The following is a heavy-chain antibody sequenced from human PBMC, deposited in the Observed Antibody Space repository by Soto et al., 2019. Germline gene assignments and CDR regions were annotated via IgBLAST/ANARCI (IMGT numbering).Heavy chain of an antibody. J-gene: IGHJ4*02. CDR3: ASFTIFGVVLDY. Sequence: GSLRLSCAASGFTFSSYEMNWVRQAPGKGLEWVSYISSSGSTIYYADSVKGRFTISRDNAKNSLYLQMNSLRAGDTAVYYCASFTIFGVVLDYWGQGTLVTVSS. CDR1: GFTFSSYE. V-gene: IGHV3-48*03. D-gene: IGHD3-3*01. CDR2: ISSSGSTI.